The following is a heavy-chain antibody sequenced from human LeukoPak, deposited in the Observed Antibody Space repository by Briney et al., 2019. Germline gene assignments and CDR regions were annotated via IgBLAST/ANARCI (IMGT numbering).Heavy chain of an antibody. CDR3: AGLGATVC. J-gene: IGHJ4*02. D-gene: IGHD1-26*01. Sequence: SETLSLTCTVSGGSISSYYWSWIRQPPGKGLEWIGYIYYSGSTTYNPSLKSRVTISVDTSKNQFSLKLSSVTAADTAVYYCAGLGATVCWGQGTLVTASS. CDR2: IYYSGST. V-gene: IGHV4-59*01. CDR1: GGSISSYY.